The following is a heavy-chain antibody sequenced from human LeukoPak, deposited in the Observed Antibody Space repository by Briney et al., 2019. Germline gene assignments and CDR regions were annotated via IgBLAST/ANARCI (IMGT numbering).Heavy chain of an antibody. CDR3: ARDSHDFWSGYLYFDY. CDR2: IYYSGST. D-gene: IGHD3-3*01. V-gene: IGHV4-31*03. CDR1: GGSISSGGYY. Sequence: PSETLSLTCTVSGGSISSGGYYWSWIRQHPGKGLEWIGYIYYSGSTYYNPSLKSRVTLSVDTSKNQFSLKLSSVTAADTAVYYCARDSHDFWSGYLYFDYWGQGTLVTVSS. J-gene: IGHJ4*02.